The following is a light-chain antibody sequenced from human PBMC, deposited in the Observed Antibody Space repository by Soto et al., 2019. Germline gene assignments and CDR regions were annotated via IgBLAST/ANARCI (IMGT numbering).Light chain of an antibody. Sequence: DIQMTQSPSTLSASVGDRVTITCRASQSISSWLAWYQQKPGKAPKLLIYDASSLESGVPSRFSGSGSGKEFTLTISSLQPDDFATYYCQQYNSYWEFGQGTKVDI. CDR2: DAS. CDR1: QSISSW. CDR3: QQYNSYWE. J-gene: IGKJ1*01. V-gene: IGKV1-5*01.